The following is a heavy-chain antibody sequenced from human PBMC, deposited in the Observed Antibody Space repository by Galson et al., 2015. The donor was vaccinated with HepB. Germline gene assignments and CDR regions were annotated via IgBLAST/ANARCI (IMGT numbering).Heavy chain of an antibody. CDR3: AKLPSNLWSGFLV. J-gene: IGHJ6*01. Sequence: SLRLSCAASGFTFSSYAMTWVRQAPGKGLEWVSVISASGSKTYSADSVKGRFTSSRDNSKNTLFLEVNSLRVEYTAVYYCAKLPSNLWSGFLVWCQGTTVTVSS. D-gene: IGHD3-3*01. V-gene: IGHV3-23*01. CDR1: GFTFSSYA. CDR2: ISASGSKT.